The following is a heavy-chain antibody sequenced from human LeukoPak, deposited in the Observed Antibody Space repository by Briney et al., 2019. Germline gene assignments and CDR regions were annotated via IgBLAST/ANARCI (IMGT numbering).Heavy chain of an antibody. J-gene: IGHJ4*02. CDR2: IYHSGST. CDR3: ARYSGYYLSYFDS. D-gene: IGHD3-22*01. Sequence: SGTLSLTCAVSGGSISSSNWWSWVRQPPGKGLEWIGEIYHSGSTNYNPSLKSRVTISVDKSKNQFSLKLSSVTAADTAVYYCARYSGYYLSYFDSWGQGTLVTVSS. V-gene: IGHV4-4*02. CDR1: GGSISSSNW.